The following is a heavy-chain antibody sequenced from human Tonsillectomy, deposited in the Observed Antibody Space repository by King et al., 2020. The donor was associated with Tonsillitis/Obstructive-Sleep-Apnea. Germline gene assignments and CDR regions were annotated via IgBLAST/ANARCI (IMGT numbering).Heavy chain of an antibody. Sequence: LQLQESGPGLVKPSETLSLTCTVSGGSISSSSYYWGWIRQPPAKGLEWIGSIYYSGSTYYNPSLKSRVTISVDTSKNQFALKLSSVTAADTAVYYCARALAAAGAWFDPWGQGTLVTVSS. CDR1: GGSISSSSYY. CDR2: IYYSGST. CDR3: ARALAAAGAWFDP. D-gene: IGHD6-13*01. J-gene: IGHJ5*02. V-gene: IGHV4-39*01.